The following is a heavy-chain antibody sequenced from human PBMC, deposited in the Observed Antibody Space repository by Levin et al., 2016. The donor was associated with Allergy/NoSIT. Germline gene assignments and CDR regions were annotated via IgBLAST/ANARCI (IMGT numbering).Heavy chain of an antibody. D-gene: IGHD1-26*01. CDR1: GFTFSSYS. Sequence: GGSLRLSCAASGFTFSSYSMNWIRQAPGKGLEWVSSISSSSSYIYYADSVKGRFTISRDNAKNSLYLQMNSLRAEDTAVYYCAREGLGWELLRLGAFDIWGQGTMVTVSS. CDR3: AREGLGWELLRLGAFDI. J-gene: IGHJ3*02. CDR2: ISSSSSYI. V-gene: IGHV3-21*01.